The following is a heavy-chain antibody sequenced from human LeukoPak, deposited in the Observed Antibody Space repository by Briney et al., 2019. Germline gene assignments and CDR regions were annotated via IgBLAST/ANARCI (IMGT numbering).Heavy chain of an antibody. J-gene: IGHJ6*02. CDR2: FSIYSGDTT. V-gene: IGHV3-23*01. CDR1: GLTFSSHA. D-gene: IGHD5-24*01. CDR3: ATRGIDGYAPKYFGLDV. Sequence: PGGSLRLSCVVSGLTFSSHAMSWVRQAPGKGPEWVSAFSIYSGDTTYCADSVKGRFTISRDNSKNTLYLQMNSLRPEDTAVYHCATRGIDGYAPKYFGLDVWGQGTTVSVSS.